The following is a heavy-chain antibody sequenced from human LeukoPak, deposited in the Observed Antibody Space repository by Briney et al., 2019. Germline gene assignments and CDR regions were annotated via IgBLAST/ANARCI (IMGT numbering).Heavy chain of an antibody. CDR1: GYTFTDYY. D-gene: IGHD6-6*01. J-gene: IGHJ4*02. CDR2: ISTYNGNT. Sequence: GASVKVSCKASGYTFTDYYMHWVRQAPGQGLEWMGWISTYNGNTNYAQKLQGRVTMTTGTSTSTAYMELRSLRSDDTAVYYCAKDRWRDGSSSFDNWGEGNLVTVSS. V-gene: IGHV1-18*04. CDR3: AKDRWRDGSSSFDN.